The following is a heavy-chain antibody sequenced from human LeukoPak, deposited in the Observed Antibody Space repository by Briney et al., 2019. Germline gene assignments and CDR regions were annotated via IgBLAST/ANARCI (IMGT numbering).Heavy chain of an antibody. J-gene: IGHJ5*02. CDR3: ARDYGGNSGWFDP. CDR1: GYTFTSYD. D-gene: IGHD4-23*01. Sequence: ASVKVSCTASGYTFTSYDINWVRQATGHGLEWMGWMSPNSGNTGYAQKFQGRVTMTRNTSISTAYMELSSLRSEDTAMYYCARDYGGNSGWFDPWGQGTLVTVSS. V-gene: IGHV1-8*01. CDR2: MSPNSGNT.